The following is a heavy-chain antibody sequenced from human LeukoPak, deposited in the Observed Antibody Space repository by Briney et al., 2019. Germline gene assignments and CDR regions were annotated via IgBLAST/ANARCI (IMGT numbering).Heavy chain of an antibody. V-gene: IGHV1-8*01. CDR3: ARGLHCSKANCRRGEWFDP. D-gene: IGHD2-2*01. CDR1: GYTFTSYD. CDR2: MNPDSGNT. Sequence: GASVKVSCKASGYTFTSYDINWVRQATGQGLEWMGWMNPDSGNTDYAQKFQGRVTMTRNASISTAYMELSSLRSEDTAMYYCARGLHCSKANCRRGEWFDPWGQGTLVTVSS. J-gene: IGHJ5*02.